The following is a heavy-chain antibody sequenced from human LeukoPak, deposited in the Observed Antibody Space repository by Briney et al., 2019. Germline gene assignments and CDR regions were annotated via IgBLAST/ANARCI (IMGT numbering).Heavy chain of an antibody. CDR1: GGSINSHY. J-gene: IGHJ4*02. Sequence: PSETLSLTCSVSGGSINSHYWSWIRQSPGKGLEWIGYVFNGGSTNYNPSLKSRVTMSLDTSRDQLSLRLSSVTTADTAIYYCASRPAGSTWYGVFDYWSQGTLVTVSS. CDR3: ASRPAGSTWYGVFDY. V-gene: IGHV4-59*11. CDR2: VFNGGST. D-gene: IGHD6-13*01.